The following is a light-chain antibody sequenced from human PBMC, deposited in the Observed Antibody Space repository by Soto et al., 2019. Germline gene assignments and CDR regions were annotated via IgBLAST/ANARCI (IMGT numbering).Light chain of an antibody. V-gene: IGKV3-20*01. Sequence: EIVLTQSPGTLSLSPGERATLSCRASQSVSNNYLAWYQQKPGQAPRLLMYGISRRATGIPDRFSGSGSGTDFTLTITRLEPEDFAMYYCQQYVTSSPRTFGQGTKVEIK. CDR3: QQYVTSSPRT. J-gene: IGKJ1*01. CDR2: GIS. CDR1: QSVSNNY.